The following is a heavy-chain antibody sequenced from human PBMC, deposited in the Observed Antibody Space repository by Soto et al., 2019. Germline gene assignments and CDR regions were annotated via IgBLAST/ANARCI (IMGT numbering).Heavy chain of an antibody. J-gene: IGHJ6*03. Sequence: GESLKISCKGSGYSFTSYWIGWVRQMPGKGLEWMGIIYPGDSDTRYSPSFQGQVTISADKSISTAYLQWSSLKASDTAMYYCARRGYSYGYAPYYYYMDVRGKGTTVTVSS. CDR1: GYSFTSYW. CDR3: ARRGYSYGYAPYYYYMDV. D-gene: IGHD5-18*01. V-gene: IGHV5-51*01. CDR2: IYPGDSDT.